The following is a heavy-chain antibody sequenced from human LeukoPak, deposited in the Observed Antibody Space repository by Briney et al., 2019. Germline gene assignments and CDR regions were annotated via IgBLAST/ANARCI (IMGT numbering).Heavy chain of an antibody. J-gene: IGHJ5*02. Sequence: SETLSLTCAVSGYSISSGYYWGWIRQPPGKGLEGIGTIYHSVSTYYNPALKSRATISVDTANNQFSLKLNSATAAATAVYYCARHLLGYCTSTTCRAGRRFAPWGQGTLVTVYS. D-gene: IGHD2-2*01. V-gene: IGHV4-38-2*01. CDR3: ARHLLGYCTSTTCRAGRRFAP. CDR1: GYSISSGYY. CDR2: IYHSVST.